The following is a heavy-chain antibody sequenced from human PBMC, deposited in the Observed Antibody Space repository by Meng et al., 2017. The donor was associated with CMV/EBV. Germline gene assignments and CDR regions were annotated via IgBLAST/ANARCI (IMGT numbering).Heavy chain of an antibody. Sequence: ASVKVSCKASGYTFTSYGISWLRQAPGQGLEWMGWISAYNGNTNYAQKLQGRVTMTTDTSTSTAYMELRSLRSDDTAVYYCARDGHLDQNYYGMDVWGQGTTVTVSS. V-gene: IGHV1-18*01. J-gene: IGHJ6*02. CDR3: ARDGHLDQNYYGMDV. CDR2: ISAYNGNT. CDR1: GYTFTSYG. D-gene: IGHD2-2*03.